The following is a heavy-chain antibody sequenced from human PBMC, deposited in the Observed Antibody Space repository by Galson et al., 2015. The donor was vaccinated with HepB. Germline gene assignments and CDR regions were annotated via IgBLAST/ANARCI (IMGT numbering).Heavy chain of an antibody. D-gene: IGHD3-10*01. CDR2: IKTDGSSI. V-gene: IGHV3-74*01. CDR3: ARSTFYYGSGIDY. J-gene: IGHJ4*02. CDR1: GFTLSSFW. Sequence: SLRLSCAASGFTLSSFWMHWVRQAPGKGLVWVSRIKTDGSSIDYADSVKGRFTISRGSAKNTLYLQMNSLRAEDTAVYYCARSTFYYGSGIDYWGQGTLVTV.